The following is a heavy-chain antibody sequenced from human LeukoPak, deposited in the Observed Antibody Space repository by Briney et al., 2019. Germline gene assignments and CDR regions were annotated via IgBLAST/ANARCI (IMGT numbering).Heavy chain of an antibody. CDR2: INPNSGGT. Sequence: ASVKVSCKASGYTFTGYYIHWVRQAPGQGLEWMGWINPNSGGTNYAQKFQGRVTMTRDTSISTAYMELSRLTSDDTAVYYCVPGNRITTPTDTRGTYFDYWGQGTLVTVSS. CDR3: VPGNRITTPTDTRGTYFDY. CDR1: GYTFTGYY. V-gene: IGHV1-2*02. D-gene: IGHD3-3*01. J-gene: IGHJ4*02.